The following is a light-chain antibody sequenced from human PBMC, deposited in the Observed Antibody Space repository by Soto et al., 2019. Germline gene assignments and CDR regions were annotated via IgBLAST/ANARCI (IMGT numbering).Light chain of an antibody. CDR1: SSDIGGYNY. V-gene: IGLV2-23*02. CDR2: EVT. CDR3: CSYAGSSTFV. J-gene: IGLJ1*01. Sequence: QSALTQPASVSGSPGQSITISCTGGSSDIGGYNYVSWFQQHPGKAPKLMIYEVTNRPSGVSNRFSGSKSGNTASLTISGLQAEDEADYYCCSYAGSSTFVFGTGTKLTVL.